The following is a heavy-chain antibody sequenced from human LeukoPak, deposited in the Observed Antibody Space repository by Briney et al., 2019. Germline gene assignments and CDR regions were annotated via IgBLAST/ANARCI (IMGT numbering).Heavy chain of an antibody. J-gene: IGHJ5*02. Sequence: ASVKVSCKVSGYSFSAYYMHWVRQAPGQGLEWMGWISAYNGNTNYAQKLQGRVTMTTDTSTSTAYMELRSLRSDDTAVYYCARGLLVTQLRPWGQGTLVTVSS. CDR1: GYSFSAYY. V-gene: IGHV1-18*04. CDR3: ARGLLVTQLRP. CDR2: ISAYNGNT. D-gene: IGHD4-11*01.